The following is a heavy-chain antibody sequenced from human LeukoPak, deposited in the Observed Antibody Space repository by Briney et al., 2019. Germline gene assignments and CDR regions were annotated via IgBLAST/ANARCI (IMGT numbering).Heavy chain of an antibody. CDR3: TTYGSGRKFDY. Sequence: GSHRLSCAASGFSFSDAWMSWVRQIPGKGLEWVGRIESKTDGGTTDYAAPVKGRFTISRDDSTNTLYLQMNSLKSEDTAVYYCTTYGSGRKFDYWGQGILVTVSS. CDR2: IESKTDGGTT. V-gene: IGHV3-15*04. CDR1: GFSFSDAW. J-gene: IGHJ4*02. D-gene: IGHD3-10*01.